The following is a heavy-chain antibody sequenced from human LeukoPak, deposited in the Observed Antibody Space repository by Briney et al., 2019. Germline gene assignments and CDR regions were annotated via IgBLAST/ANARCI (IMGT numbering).Heavy chain of an antibody. D-gene: IGHD5-12*01. CDR2: IIPIFGTA. CDR1: GGTFSSYA. CDR3: ARVHVDIVAYRYFDL. V-gene: IGHV1-69*01. Sequence: SVKVSCKASGGTFSSYAISWVRQAPGQGLEWMGGIIPIFGTANYAQKFQGRVTITADESTSTAYMGLSSLRSEDTAVYYCARVHVDIVAYRYFDLWGRGTLVTVSS. J-gene: IGHJ2*01.